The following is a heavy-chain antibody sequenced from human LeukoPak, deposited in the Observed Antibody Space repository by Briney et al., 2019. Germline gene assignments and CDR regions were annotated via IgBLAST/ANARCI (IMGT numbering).Heavy chain of an antibody. D-gene: IGHD6-13*01. J-gene: IGHJ4*02. CDR3: ARTYSSSWSPFDY. CDR2: IYYSGST. V-gene: IGHV4-59*01. Sequence: PSETMTLTCTVSGGSISSYYWSWIRQPPGKGLEWIGYIYYSGSTNYNPSLKSRVTISVDTSKNQFSLRLSSVTAPDTAVYYCARTYSSSWSPFDYWGQGTLVTVSS. CDR1: GGSISSYY.